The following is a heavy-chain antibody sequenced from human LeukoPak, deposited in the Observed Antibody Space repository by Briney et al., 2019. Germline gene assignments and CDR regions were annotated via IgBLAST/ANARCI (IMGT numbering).Heavy chain of an antibody. CDR3: AKGSLWFGELQDY. V-gene: IGHV3-23*01. CDR2: ITGSTRTT. Sequence: GGSLRLSCAASGFPFSSYGMNWVRQAPGQGLEWVSAITGSTRTTYYADSVKGRFTVSRDNSKNTLYLQMNSLRAEDTAVYYCAKGSLWFGELQDYWGQGTLVTVSS. CDR1: GFPFSSYG. D-gene: IGHD3-10*01. J-gene: IGHJ4*02.